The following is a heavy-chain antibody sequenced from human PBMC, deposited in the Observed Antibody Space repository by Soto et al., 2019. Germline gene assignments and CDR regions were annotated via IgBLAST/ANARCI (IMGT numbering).Heavy chain of an antibody. J-gene: IGHJ4*02. CDR3: ARDFASRGSLDY. Sequence: GGSLRLSCAASGFTFSSYAMHWVRQAPGKGLEWVAVISYDGSNKYYADSVKGRFTISRDNSKNTLYLQMNSLRAEDTAVYYCARDFASRGSLDYWGQGTLVTVSS. CDR1: GFTFSSYA. CDR2: ISYDGSNK. V-gene: IGHV3-30-3*01. D-gene: IGHD1-26*01.